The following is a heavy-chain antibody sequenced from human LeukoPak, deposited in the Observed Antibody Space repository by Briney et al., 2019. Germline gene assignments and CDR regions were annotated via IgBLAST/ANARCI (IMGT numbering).Heavy chain of an antibody. CDR2: INQDGSEK. Sequence: GGILRSYSAAAGFTVSSNWMSCIRQAPGNWLAWADKINQDGSEKSYLDSVMGRFSISRDNAKNSLYLHMGSRLAEDTAVYYCARENPYSCSSPMWYWGQGTLVTVSS. J-gene: IGHJ4*02. CDR3: ARENPYSCSSPMWY. CDR1: GFTVSSNW. D-gene: IGHD6-6*01. V-gene: IGHV3-7*04.